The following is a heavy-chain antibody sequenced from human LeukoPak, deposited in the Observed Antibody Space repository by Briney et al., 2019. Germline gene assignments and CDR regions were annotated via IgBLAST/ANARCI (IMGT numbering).Heavy chain of an antibody. CDR2: INPNSGGT. CDR1: GYTFTGYY. CDR3: ARDPDMVVVPAAISNWFDP. J-gene: IGHJ5*02. Sequence: ASVTVSCKASGYTFTGYYMHWVRQAPGQGLEWMGWINPNSGGTNYAQKFQGRVTMTRDTSISTAYMELSRLRSDDTAVYYCARDPDMVVVPAAISNWFDPWGQGTLVTVSS. V-gene: IGHV1-2*02. D-gene: IGHD2-2*02.